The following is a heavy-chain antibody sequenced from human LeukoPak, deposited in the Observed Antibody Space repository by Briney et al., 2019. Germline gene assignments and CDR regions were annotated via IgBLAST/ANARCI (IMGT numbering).Heavy chain of an antibody. Sequence: PSETLSLTCAVYGGSFSGYYWSWIRQPPGKGLEWIGEINHSGSTNYNPSLKSRVTISVDTSKNQFSLKLSSVAGAGQGVYYCARGGPFVNPCLFDYWGQGTLVTVSS. J-gene: IGHJ4*02. CDR1: GGSFSGYY. CDR2: INHSGST. CDR3: ARGGPFVNPCLFDY. D-gene: IGHD1-14*01. V-gene: IGHV4-34*01.